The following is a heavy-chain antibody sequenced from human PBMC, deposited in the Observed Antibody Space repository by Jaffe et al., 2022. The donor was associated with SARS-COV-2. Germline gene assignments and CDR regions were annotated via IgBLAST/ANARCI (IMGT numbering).Heavy chain of an antibody. D-gene: IGHD2-21*01. CDR2: LYSGGST. CDR1: EFTVKSNH. V-gene: IGHV3-66*02. CDR3: ARDLFALRGDFGLDV. J-gene: IGHJ6*02. Sequence: EVQLVESGGGLVQPGGSLRLSCAASEFTVKSNHINWVRQAPGEGLEWVSILYSGGSTYYADSVKGRFTLSRDNSKNTVYLQMNSLRPDDTAVYYCARDLFALRGDFGLDVWGQGTTVTVSS.